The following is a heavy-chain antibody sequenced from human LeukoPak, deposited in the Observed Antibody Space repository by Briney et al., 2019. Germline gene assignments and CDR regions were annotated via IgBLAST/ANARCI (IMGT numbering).Heavy chain of an antibody. D-gene: IGHD3-16*02. CDR1: GFTFSSYA. J-gene: IGHJ4*02. CDR2: ISGSGGST. Sequence: GGSLRLSCAASGFTFSSYAMSWVRQAPGKGLEWVSAISGSGGSTYYADSVKGRFTISRDNSKNTLYLQMNSLRAEDTAVYYCAKAAWMITFGGVIVISPFDYWGQGTLVTVSS. CDR3: AKAAWMITFGGVIVISPFDY. V-gene: IGHV3-23*01.